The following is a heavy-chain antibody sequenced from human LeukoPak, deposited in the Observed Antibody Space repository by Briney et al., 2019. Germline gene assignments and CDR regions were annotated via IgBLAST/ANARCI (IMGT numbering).Heavy chain of an antibody. CDR1: GGSFSGYY. D-gene: IGHD6-6*01. CDR3: ARDPEYSSSSEGL. J-gene: IGHJ4*02. Sequence: SETLSLTCAVYGGSFSGYYWSWIRQPPGKGLEWIGEINHSGSTNYNPSLKSRVTISVDTSKNQFSLKLSSVTAADTAVYYCARDPEYSSSSEGLWGQGTLVAVSS. V-gene: IGHV4-34*01. CDR2: INHSGST.